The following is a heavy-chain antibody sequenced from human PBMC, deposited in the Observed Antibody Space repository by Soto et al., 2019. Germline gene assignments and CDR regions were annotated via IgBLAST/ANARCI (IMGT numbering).Heavy chain of an antibody. J-gene: IGHJ4*02. CDR2: IYYRGNA. V-gene: IGHV4-39*01. CDR1: DDSINSDKYY. Sequence: SETLSHTCSVSDDSINSDKYYWGRNRQPPGKGQERIGSIYYRGNAYYNPSLQTRVTISLDKSKSQFSLKLNSVTAADSAVYFCARLEGLATISYYFDFWGPGALVTVSS. D-gene: IGHD3-9*01. CDR3: ARLEGLATISYYFDF.